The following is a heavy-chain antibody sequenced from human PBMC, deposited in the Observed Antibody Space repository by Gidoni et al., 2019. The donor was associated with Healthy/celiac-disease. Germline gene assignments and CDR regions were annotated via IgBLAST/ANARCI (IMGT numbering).Heavy chain of an antibody. V-gene: IGHV4-39*01. D-gene: IGHD2-2*01. CDR1: AGSISSSSYY. Sequence: QLQLQASGPGLVKPSETLSLTCTVSAGSISSSSYYWGWVRQPPGKGLEWIGSIYYSGSTDDNPSLKSRVTISVDTSKNQFSLKLSSVTAADTAVYYCARHAALGYCSSTSCPRVWYFDLWGRGTLVTVSS. J-gene: IGHJ2*01. CDR2: IYYSGST. CDR3: ARHAALGYCSSTSCPRVWYFDL.